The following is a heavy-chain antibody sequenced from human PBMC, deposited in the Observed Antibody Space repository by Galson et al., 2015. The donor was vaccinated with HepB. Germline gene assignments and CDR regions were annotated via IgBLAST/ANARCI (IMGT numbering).Heavy chain of an antibody. CDR3: ARDSYGSQSWLDY. CDR2: IKQDGSEK. D-gene: IGHD4-17*01. Sequence: SLRLSCAASGFTFSGYWLNWVRQAPGKGLEWVAKIKQDGSEKYYVDSVKGRFTISRDNAKNLLFLQINSLRAEDTAVYYCARDSYGSQSWLDYWGQGTLVTVSS. CDR1: GFTFSGYW. J-gene: IGHJ4*02. V-gene: IGHV3-7*03.